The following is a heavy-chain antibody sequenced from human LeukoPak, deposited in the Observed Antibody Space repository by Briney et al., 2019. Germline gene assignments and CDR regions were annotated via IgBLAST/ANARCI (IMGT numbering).Heavy chain of an antibody. V-gene: IGHV4-34*01. J-gene: IGHJ4*02. Sequence: PSETLSLTCAVYGGSFSGYYWSWIRQPPGKGLEWIGEINHSGSTNYNPSLKSRVTISVDTSKNQFSLKLSSVTAADTAVYYCARRRNLDYWGQGTLVTVSS. CDR3: ARRRNLDY. CDR1: GGSFSGYY. CDR2: INHSGST.